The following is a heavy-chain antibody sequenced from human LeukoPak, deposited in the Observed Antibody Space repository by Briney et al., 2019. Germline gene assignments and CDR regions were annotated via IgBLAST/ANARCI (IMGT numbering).Heavy chain of an antibody. CDR3: ARIGSSSCPDCNY. CDR1: GGSISSYY. D-gene: IGHD6-13*01. J-gene: IGHJ4*02. Sequence: SETLSLTCTVSGGSISSYYWSWIRQPAGKGLEWIGRIYPGGSTNYNPSLKSRVTMSVDASQKQLSLKLSSVTAADTAVYYCARIGSSSCPDCNYWGQGTLVTVSS. CDR2: IYPGGST. V-gene: IGHV4-4*07.